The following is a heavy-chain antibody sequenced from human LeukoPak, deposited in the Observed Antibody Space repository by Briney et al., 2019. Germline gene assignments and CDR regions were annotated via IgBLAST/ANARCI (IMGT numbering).Heavy chain of an antibody. CDR3: ARSLLGYCSSTSCSPGVGWFDP. Sequence: ASVKVSCKASGYTFTGYYMHWVRQAPGQGREGMGWINPNSGGTNYAQKFQGRVTMTRDTSISTAYMELSRLRSDDTAVYYCARSLLGYCSSTSCSPGVGWFDPWGQGTLVTVSS. CDR2: INPNSGGT. V-gene: IGHV1-2*02. J-gene: IGHJ5*02. D-gene: IGHD2-2*01. CDR1: GYTFTGYY.